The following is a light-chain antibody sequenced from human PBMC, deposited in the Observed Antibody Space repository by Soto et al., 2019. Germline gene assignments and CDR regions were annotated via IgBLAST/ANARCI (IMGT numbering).Light chain of an antibody. Sequence: SYELTQPPSVSVAPGQTARVTCGGNNVGSKSVHWYQQKPGQAPVLVVYDDRDRPSGIPERFSGSKSGSTATLTISWVEAGDEADYFCQVWDSSSDHYVFGTGTKVTVL. CDR1: NVGSKS. V-gene: IGLV3-21*02. CDR2: DDR. J-gene: IGLJ1*01. CDR3: QVWDSSSDHYV.